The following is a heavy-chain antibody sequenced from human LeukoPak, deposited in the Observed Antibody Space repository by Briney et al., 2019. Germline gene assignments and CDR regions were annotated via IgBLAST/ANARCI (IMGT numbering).Heavy chain of an antibody. CDR3: ASCLIASDAFDI. J-gene: IGHJ3*02. CDR1: GGSISSSSYY. CDR2: IYYSGST. D-gene: IGHD2-21*01. V-gene: IGHV4-39*07. Sequence: IPSETLSLTCTVSGGSISSSSYYWGWTRQPPGKGLEWIGSIYYSGSTYYNPSLKSRVTISVDTSKNQFSLKLSSVTAADTAVYYCASCLIASDAFDIWGQGTMVTVSS.